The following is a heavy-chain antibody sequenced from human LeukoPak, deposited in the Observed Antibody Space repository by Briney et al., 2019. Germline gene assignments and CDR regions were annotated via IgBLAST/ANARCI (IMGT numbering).Heavy chain of an antibody. CDR3: ARDLVDTAMVLDY. CDR2: IYYSGST. Sequence: ASETLSLTCTVSGGSISSSSYYWGWIRQPPGKGLEWIGSIYYSGSTYYNPSLKSRVTISVDTSKNQFSLKLSSVTAADTAVYYCARDLVDTAMVLDYWGQGTLVTVSS. J-gene: IGHJ4*02. D-gene: IGHD5-18*01. CDR1: GGSISSSSYY. V-gene: IGHV4-39*07.